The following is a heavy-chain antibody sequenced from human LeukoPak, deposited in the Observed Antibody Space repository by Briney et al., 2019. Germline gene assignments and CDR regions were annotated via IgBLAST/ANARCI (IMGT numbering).Heavy chain of an antibody. D-gene: IGHD2-2*02. V-gene: IGHV3-23*01. CDR3: AKASVAIPQYCNS. Sequence: GGSLRLSCEASGFTFRNYAMSWVRQAPGKGLEWVSTISGTGSSTYYADSAKGRFTISRDNSKDTLFLQLNSLTAADTAMYFCAKASVAIPQYCNSWGQGTLVTVSS. CDR1: GFTFRNYA. J-gene: IGHJ5*02. CDR2: ISGTGSST.